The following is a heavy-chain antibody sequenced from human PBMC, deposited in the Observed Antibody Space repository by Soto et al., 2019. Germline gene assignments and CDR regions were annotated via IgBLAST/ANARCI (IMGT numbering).Heavy chain of an antibody. V-gene: IGHV4-39*01. D-gene: IGHD6-6*01. J-gene: IGHJ6*02. CDR1: GGSISSSSYY. Sequence: PSETLSLTCTVSGGSISSSSYYWGWIRQPPGTGLEWIGSIYYSGSTYYNPSLKSRVTISVDTSKNQFSLKLSSVTAADTAVYYCARHVAARPHYYYYYGMDVWGQGTTVTVSS. CDR3: ARHVAARPHYYYYYGMDV. CDR2: IYYSGST.